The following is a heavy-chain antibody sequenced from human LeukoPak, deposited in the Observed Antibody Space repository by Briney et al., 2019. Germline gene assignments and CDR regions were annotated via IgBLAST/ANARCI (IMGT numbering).Heavy chain of an antibody. CDR1: GFTFSNAW. J-gene: IGHJ4*02. V-gene: IGHV3-15*01. D-gene: IGHD1-1*01. CDR3: TTTTYSAN. CDR2: IKSILDGGTT. Sequence: GGSLRLSCAASGFTFSNAWMNWVRQAPGKGLEWVGRIKSILDGGTTDYAAPVKGRFAISRDDSEDTLYLQMNSLKTEDTAVYYCTTTTYSANWGQGTLVTVSS.